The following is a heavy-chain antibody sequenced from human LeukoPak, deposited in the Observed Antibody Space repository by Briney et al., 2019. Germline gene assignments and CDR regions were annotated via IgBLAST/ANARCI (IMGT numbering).Heavy chain of an antibody. D-gene: IGHD4-17*01. Sequence: GGSLRLSCAASGFTFNNYAMSWVRRAPGKGLEWVSAIGSDGKTYYADSVRGRFTISRDNSKNMLYLQINSLRADDTAVYYCARETTVTFPDAFDIWGQGTMVTVSS. V-gene: IGHV3-23*01. CDR2: IGSDGKT. J-gene: IGHJ3*02. CDR1: GFTFNNYA. CDR3: ARETTVTFPDAFDI.